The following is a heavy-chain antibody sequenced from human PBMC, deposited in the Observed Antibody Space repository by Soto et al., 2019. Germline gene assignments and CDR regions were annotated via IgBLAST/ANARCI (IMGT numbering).Heavy chain of an antibody. CDR3: AKATATGGGAFDI. CDR2: ILVGGST. CDR1: GFTCRSYD. Sequence: PGGSLRLSCGASGFTCRSYDMSWVRQAPGKGLEWVSTILVGGSTHYPDSVKGRFTISRDNSKNTVFLQMNSLTAGDTAVYYCAKATATGGGAFDICGQGTMVTVSS. V-gene: IGHV3-23*01. J-gene: IGHJ3*02. D-gene: IGHD2-8*02.